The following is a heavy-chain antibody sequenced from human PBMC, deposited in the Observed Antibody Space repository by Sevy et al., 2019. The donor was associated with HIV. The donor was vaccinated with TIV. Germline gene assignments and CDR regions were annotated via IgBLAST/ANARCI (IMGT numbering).Heavy chain of an antibody. CDR2: ISAYTGDT. CDR1: GYTFRNYG. Sequence: ASVKVSCRASGYTFRNYGISWVRQAPGQGLEWLGWISAYTGDTDFAQKVKARVTLTSDTSTNTAYLELRSLRSDDTAVYYCARDKPQGVVVLPGSMWGGIYYWGQGTLVTVSS. V-gene: IGHV1-18*01. CDR3: ARDKPQGVVVLPGSMWGGIYY. J-gene: IGHJ4*02. D-gene: IGHD2-2*01.